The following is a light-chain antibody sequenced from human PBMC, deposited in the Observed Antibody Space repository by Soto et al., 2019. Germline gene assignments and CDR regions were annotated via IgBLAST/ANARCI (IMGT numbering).Light chain of an antibody. CDR1: QSVRSY. J-gene: IGKJ5*01. V-gene: IGKV3-11*01. CDR2: DAS. CDR3: QQRGNWPSIT. Sequence: EVVLTQSPATLSLSPGERATLSCRASQSVRSYLAWYQQKPGQAPRLLIYDASNRATGIPARFSGSGSGTDFTLTISTREPEDVAVYYCQQRGNWPSITFGQGTRLEI.